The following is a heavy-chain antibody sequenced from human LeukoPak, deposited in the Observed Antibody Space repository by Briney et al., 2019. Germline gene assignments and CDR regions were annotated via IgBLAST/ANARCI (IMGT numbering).Heavy chain of an antibody. CDR3: ARSYYYYDSSGYYYFDY. D-gene: IGHD3-22*01. J-gene: IGHJ4*02. CDR1: GYIFTNYG. CDR2: ISTYNGYT. Sequence: ASVKVSCKASGYIFTNYGISWMRQAPGQGLEWVGWISTYNGYTDYAQKLQGRVTMTTDTSATTAYMELRSLRSDDTAVYYCARSYYYYDSSGYYYFDYWGQGTLVTVSS. V-gene: IGHV1-18*01.